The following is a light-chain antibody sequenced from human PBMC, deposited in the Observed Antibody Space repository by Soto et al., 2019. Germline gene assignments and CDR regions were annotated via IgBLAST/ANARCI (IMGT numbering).Light chain of an antibody. J-gene: IGKJ5*01. CDR1: QSVSTLY. CDR3: QQRNIGPPVT. CDR2: GAF. Sequence: EIVMTQSPATLSVSPGERATLSCRASQSVSTLYMTWYQQKPGQAPRLLIYGAFNRATGIPARFSGSGSGTDFTLTISSLEPEDFAVYYCQQRNIGPPVTFGQGTRLEIK. V-gene: IGKV3-11*01.